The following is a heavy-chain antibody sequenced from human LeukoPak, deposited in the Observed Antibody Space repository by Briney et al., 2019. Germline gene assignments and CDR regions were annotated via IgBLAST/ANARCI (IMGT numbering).Heavy chain of an antibody. Sequence: GGSLTLSCGASGFTFGNYGMSWVRQASGKGLEWVSGISGGGDRIHYADSVKGRFTISRDNSENTLYLQMNSLRAEDTAVYYCAKDKPDEAVTTQFDYWGQGTLVTVSS. CDR2: ISGGGDRI. V-gene: IGHV3-23*01. D-gene: IGHD4-17*01. J-gene: IGHJ4*02. CDR1: GFTFGNYG. CDR3: AKDKPDEAVTTQFDY.